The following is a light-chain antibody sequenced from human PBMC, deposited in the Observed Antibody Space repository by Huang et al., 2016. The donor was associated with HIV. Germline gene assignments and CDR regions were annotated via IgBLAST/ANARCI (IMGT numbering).Light chain of an antibody. V-gene: IGKV3-20*01. Sequence: EIVLTPSPGTLSLSPGERATLSCRASQSVRSTSLAWYQQKPGQSPMLLIFGASNRATAIPDRVSGSGSATDFTLTLSRLEPEDFAVYYCQQYGSSPLTFGGGTKVEIK. CDR3: QQYGSSPLT. J-gene: IGKJ4*01. CDR1: QSVRSTS. CDR2: GAS.